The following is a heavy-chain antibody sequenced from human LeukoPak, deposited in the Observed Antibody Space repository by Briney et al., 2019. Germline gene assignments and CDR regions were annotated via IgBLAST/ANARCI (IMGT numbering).Heavy chain of an antibody. CDR1: GGTFSTYA. J-gene: IGHJ6*03. V-gene: IGHV1-69*06. CDR3: AGYYGSGSYFRNYYYFYMDV. CDR2: IIPIFGTT. Sequence: AASVKVSCKASGGTFSTYAISWVRQAPGQGLEWMGGIIPIFGTTNYAQKFQGRVTITADKSTSTAYMELSSLRSDDTAVYYCAGYYGSGSYFRNYYYFYMDVWGKGTTVTVSS. D-gene: IGHD3-10*01.